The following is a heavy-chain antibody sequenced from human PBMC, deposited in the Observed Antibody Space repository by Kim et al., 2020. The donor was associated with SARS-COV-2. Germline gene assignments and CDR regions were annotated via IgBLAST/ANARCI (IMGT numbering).Heavy chain of an antibody. CDR1: GFTFSSYG. CDR3: AKEGYYGYGSFPVY. J-gene: IGHJ4*02. D-gene: IGHD3-10*01. Sequence: GGSLRLSCAASGFTFSSYGMNWVRQAPGKGLEWVAVISYDGNDKNYADSVKGRFTISRDNSKNTVYLQMNSLRAEDTAVYHCAKEGYYGYGSFPVYWGQG. V-gene: IGHV3-30*18. CDR2: ISYDGNDK.